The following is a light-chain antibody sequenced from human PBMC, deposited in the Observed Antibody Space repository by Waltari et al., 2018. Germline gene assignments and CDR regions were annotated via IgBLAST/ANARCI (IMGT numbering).Light chain of an antibody. CDR1: QSLVHSDGNTY. CDR2: KVS. Sequence: DVGLTQSPLSLPVTLGQPASIPCRSSQSLVHSDGNTYLNWFQQRPGQSPRRLIYKVSNRDSGVPDRFSGSGSGTDFTLKISRVEAEDVGVYYCMQGTHWPPITFGQGTRLEIK. V-gene: IGKV2-30*02. J-gene: IGKJ5*01. CDR3: MQGTHWPPIT.